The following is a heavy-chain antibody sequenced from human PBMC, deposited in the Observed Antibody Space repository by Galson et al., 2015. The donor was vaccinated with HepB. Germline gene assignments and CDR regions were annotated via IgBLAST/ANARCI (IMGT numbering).Heavy chain of an antibody. CDR3: ARVSKGFGYCTTTTCNAFNS. J-gene: IGHJ4*02. D-gene: IGHD2-8*01. Sequence: IRQSPSRGLEWLGRTFYRSKWYNEYAVSVKSRITISPDTPKNQLSLQLNSVTPEDTAVYYCARVSKGFGYCTTTTCNAFNSWGQGTLVTVSS. V-gene: IGHV6-1*01. CDR2: TFYRSKWYN.